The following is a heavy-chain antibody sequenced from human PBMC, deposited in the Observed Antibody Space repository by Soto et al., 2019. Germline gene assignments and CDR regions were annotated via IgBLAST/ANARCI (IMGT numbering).Heavy chain of an antibody. J-gene: IGHJ3*02. D-gene: IGHD2-15*01. Sequence: PGGSLRRSCAASGFTFSSYAMSWVRQAPGKVLELVSAISGSGGSTYYAYSVKGRFTISRDNSNNTLYRQMNSLRAEDKAVYYYAKDGQHCSGASCLPLLKAFDIWGQGTMVTVSS. CDR2: ISGSGGST. CDR1: GFTFSSYA. CDR3: AKDGQHCSGASCLPLLKAFDI. V-gene: IGHV3-23*01.